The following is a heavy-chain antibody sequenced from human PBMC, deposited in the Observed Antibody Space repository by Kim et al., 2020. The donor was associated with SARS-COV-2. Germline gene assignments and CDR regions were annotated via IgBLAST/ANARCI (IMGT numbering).Heavy chain of an antibody. Sequence: SETLSLTCSVSGGSISTYYWTWIRQTPNKELQWIAYVSYSGSANYTPSLRSRVTVSVDTSKNQFSLNLTSVTTADTAVYYCARGRRGGHQAPPYYFDYWGQGILLVISS. CDR1: GGSISTYY. CDR2: VSYSGSA. CDR3: ARGRRGGHQAPPYYFDY. V-gene: IGHV4-59*01. J-gene: IGHJ4*02. D-gene: IGHD3-10*01.